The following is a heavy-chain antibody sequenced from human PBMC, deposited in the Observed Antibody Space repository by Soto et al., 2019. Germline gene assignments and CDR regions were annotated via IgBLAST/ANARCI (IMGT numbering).Heavy chain of an antibody. J-gene: IGHJ4*02. V-gene: IGHV1-8*01. D-gene: IGHD4-17*01. CDR2: MNPNSGNT. CDR1: EYTCTSDD. CDR3: ARTLDGDNVDY. Sequence: QVQLVQSGAEVKKPGASVKVSCKAPEYTCTSDDINWVRQATGQGLEWMGWMNPNSGNTGSAQNFQGRVTMTRHTSISTAYMELISLRSEATAVYDCARTLDGDNVDYWGRGTLVTFSS.